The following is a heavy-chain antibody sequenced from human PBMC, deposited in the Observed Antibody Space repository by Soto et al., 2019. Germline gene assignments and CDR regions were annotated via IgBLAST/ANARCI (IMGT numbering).Heavy chain of an antibody. J-gene: IGHJ5*02. D-gene: IGHD2-15*01. CDR3: ARQVVVVVAATPAAGWFDP. V-gene: IGHV3-11*01. CDR1: GFTFSDYY. Sequence: QVQLVESGGGLVKPGVSLRLSCAASGFTFSDYYMSWIRQAPGKGLEWVSYISSSGSTIYYGDSVKGRFTISRDNAKNSLYLQMNSLRAEDTAVYYCARQVVVVVAATPAAGWFDPWGQGTLVTVSS. CDR2: ISSSGSTI.